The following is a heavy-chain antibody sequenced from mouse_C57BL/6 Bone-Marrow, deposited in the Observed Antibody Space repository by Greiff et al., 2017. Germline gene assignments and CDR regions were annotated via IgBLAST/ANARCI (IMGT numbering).Heavy chain of an antibody. CDR2: ISYSGST. V-gene: IGHV3-1*01. CDR1: GYSITSGYD. CDR3: ARPYEGYYVWFAY. J-gene: IGHJ3*01. D-gene: IGHD2-3*01. Sequence: EVQLVESGPGMVKPSQSLSLTCTVTGYSITSGYDWHWIRHSPGNKLEWMGYISYSGSTNYNPSLKSRIYITHDKSKNHFFLKLNTVTTEDTATYYCARPYEGYYVWFAYWGQGTLVTVSA.